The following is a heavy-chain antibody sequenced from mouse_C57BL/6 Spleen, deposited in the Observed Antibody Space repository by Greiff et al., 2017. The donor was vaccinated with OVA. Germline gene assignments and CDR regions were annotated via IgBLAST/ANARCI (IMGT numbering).Heavy chain of an antibody. D-gene: IGHD2-12*01. CDR1: GYTFTSYW. V-gene: IGHV1-64*01. CDR3: AREGGIRPGGNYAMDY. Sequence: QVQLKQPGAELVKPGASVKLSCKASGYTFTSYWMHWVKQRPGQGLEWIGMIHPNSGSTNYNEKFKSKATLTVDKSSSTAYMQLSSLTSEDSAVYYSAREGGIRPGGNYAMDYWGQGTSVTASS. J-gene: IGHJ4*01. CDR2: IHPNSGST.